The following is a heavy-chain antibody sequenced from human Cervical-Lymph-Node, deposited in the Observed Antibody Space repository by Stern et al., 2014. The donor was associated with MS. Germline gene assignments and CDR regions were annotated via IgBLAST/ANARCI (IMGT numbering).Heavy chain of an antibody. J-gene: IGHJ4*02. V-gene: IGHV4-30-4*01. Sequence: LVESGPGLVKPSQTLSLTCTVSGGSISSGDNYWSWIRQPPGKGPEWIGYIHYSGGTYFNPSLKSRATISADTSKNQFSLKLNSMTAADTAVYYCARVPDYGDAFFDYWGQGILVTVSS. CDR1: GGSISSGDNY. CDR3: ARVPDYGDAFFDY. CDR2: IHYSGGT. D-gene: IGHD4-17*01.